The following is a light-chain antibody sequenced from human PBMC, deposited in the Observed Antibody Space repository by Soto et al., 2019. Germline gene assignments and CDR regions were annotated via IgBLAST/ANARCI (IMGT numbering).Light chain of an antibody. J-gene: IGKJ1*01. CDR1: QSLVYSDGNTY. Sequence: EVVMTQSPLSLPVTLGQPASISCRSSQSLVYSDGNTYLNWFQQRPGQSPRRLIYKVSNRDSGVPDRFSGSGSGTDFTLKISRVEAEDVGGYYCMQGTHWLWTFGQGTKVEIK. CDR3: MQGTHWLWT. V-gene: IGKV2-30*01. CDR2: KVS.